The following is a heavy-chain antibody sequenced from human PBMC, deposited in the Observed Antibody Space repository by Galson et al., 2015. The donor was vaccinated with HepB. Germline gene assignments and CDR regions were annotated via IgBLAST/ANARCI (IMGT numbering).Heavy chain of an antibody. J-gene: IGHJ4*02. V-gene: IGHV1-3*01. D-gene: IGHD3-22*01. Sequence: SVKVSCKASGYTFTSYAMHWVRQAPGQRLEWMGWINAGNGNTKYSQKFQGRVTISRDTSASTAYMELSSLRSEDTAVYYCARDQESYYYDSSGLSRLGLDYWGQGTLVTVSS. CDR2: INAGNGNT. CDR1: GYTFTSYA. CDR3: ARDQESYYYDSSGLSRLGLDY.